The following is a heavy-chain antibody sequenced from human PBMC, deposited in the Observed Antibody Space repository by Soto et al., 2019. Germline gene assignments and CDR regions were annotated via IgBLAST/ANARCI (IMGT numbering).Heavy chain of an antibody. CDR1: GFTFSSYS. Sequence: EVQLVESGGGLVQPGGSLRLSCAASGFTFSSYSMNWVRQAPGKGLEWVSYISSSSTIYYADSVKGRFTISRDNAKNSLYLQMNSLRAEDTAVYYCARENANIDAFDIWGQGTMVTVSS. CDR2: ISSSSTI. V-gene: IGHV3-48*01. D-gene: IGHD3-16*01. CDR3: ARENANIDAFDI. J-gene: IGHJ3*02.